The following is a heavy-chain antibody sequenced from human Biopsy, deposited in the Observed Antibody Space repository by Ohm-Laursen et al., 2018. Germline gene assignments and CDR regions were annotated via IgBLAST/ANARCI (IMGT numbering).Heavy chain of an antibody. J-gene: IGHJ6*02. V-gene: IGHV4-34*01. CDR3: VRGVDYYDPYHYCALDV. CDR2: INHSGRT. Sequence: GTLSLTCAVYGESFNGYYWSWIRQTPGKGLEWIGEINHSGRTNYNPSLKSRVTITVDKTKNQFSLKVRSVTDADTAVYYCVRGVDYYDPYHYCALDVWGQGTAVTVSS. CDR1: GESFNGYY. D-gene: IGHD3-22*01.